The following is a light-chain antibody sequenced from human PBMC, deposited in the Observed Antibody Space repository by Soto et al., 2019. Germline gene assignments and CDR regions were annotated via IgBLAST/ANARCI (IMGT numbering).Light chain of an antibody. CDR3: QQYGSSRT. Sequence: EIVWTQSPGTLSLSPGERAILSCRASQSVSSSYLAWYKQKPGQAPRLLIYGASSRATGIPDRFSGSGSGTDFTLTIRRLEPEEFAVYYCQQYGSSRTFGQGTKVDIK. J-gene: IGKJ1*01. CDR2: GAS. V-gene: IGKV3-20*01. CDR1: QSVSSSY.